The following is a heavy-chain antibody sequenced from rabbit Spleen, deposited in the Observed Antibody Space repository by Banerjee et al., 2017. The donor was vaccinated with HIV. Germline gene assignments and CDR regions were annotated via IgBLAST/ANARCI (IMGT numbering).Heavy chain of an antibody. D-gene: IGHD1-1*01. CDR3: ARDLVGVIGWNFYL. CDR2: INAATAKP. V-gene: IGHV1S45*01. J-gene: IGHJ4*01. Sequence: QQQLEESGGGLVKPGGTLTLTCTVSGFSFSSNWICWVRQAPGKGLEWIACINAATAKPVYATWAKGRFTISRTSSTTVTLRMTSLTAADTATYFCARDLVGVIGWNFYLWGQGTLVTVS. CDR1: GFSFSSNW.